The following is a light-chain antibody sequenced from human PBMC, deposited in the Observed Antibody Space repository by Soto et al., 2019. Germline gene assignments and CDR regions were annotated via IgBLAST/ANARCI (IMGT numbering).Light chain of an antibody. Sequence: EIVLTQSPVTLSVSLGDIATLSCRASQSVSSNLAWYQQKPGKAPSLLIYGAFTRDTGVPPRFSGSGSGTEFTLAISSLQPEDSAPYYCLQYNDYPRTFGQGTKVDI. J-gene: IGKJ1*01. CDR1: QSVSSN. CDR3: LQYNDYPRT. V-gene: IGKV3-15*01. CDR2: GAF.